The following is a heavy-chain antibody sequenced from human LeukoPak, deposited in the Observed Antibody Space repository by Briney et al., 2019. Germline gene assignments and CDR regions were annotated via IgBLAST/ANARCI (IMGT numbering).Heavy chain of an antibody. CDR3: AKDAGGYHYYDSSGYYDY. J-gene: IGHJ4*02. Sequence: GGSLRLSCSASGFTFSSYAMHWVRQAPGKGLEYVSAISSNGGSTYYADSVKGRFTISRDNSKNTLYLQMNSLRAEDTAVYYCAKDAGGYHYYDSSGYYDYWGQGTLVTVSS. CDR1: GFTFSSYA. CDR2: ISSNGGST. V-gene: IGHV3-64*04. D-gene: IGHD3-22*01.